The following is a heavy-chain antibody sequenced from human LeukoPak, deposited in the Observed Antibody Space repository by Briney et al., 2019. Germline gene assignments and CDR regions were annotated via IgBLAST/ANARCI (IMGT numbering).Heavy chain of an antibody. CDR3: AKAATVTTPYDY. D-gene: IGHD4-17*01. Sequence: AGGSLRLSCAASGFTFSSYAMSWVRQAPGKGLEWVSGISDSSGGTYYVDSVNGRFTISRDNSKNTLYLQMNSLRAEDTAVYYCAKAATVTTPYDYWGQGTLVTVSS. V-gene: IGHV3-23*01. CDR2: ISDSSGGT. CDR1: GFTFSSYA. J-gene: IGHJ4*02.